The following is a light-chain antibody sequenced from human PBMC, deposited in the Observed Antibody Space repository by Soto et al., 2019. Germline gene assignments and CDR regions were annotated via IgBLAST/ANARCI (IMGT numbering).Light chain of an antibody. CDR1: QSVISRY. CDR3: QQFGGSPPIT. V-gene: IGKV3-20*01. CDR2: GAS. J-gene: IGKJ5*01. Sequence: EIVLTQSPGTLSLSPGERATLSCRASQSVISRYLAWYQQKPGQAPRLLIYGASSRATGIPDRFSGSGSGTDFTLTISRLEPEDFAVYYCQQFGGSPPITFGQGTRLEIK.